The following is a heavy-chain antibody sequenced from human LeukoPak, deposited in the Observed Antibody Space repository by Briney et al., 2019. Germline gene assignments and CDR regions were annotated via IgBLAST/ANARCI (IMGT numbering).Heavy chain of an antibody. CDR2: INPNSGGT. CDR1: GYTFTGYN. CDR3: TTEGVEGY. J-gene: IGHJ4*02. V-gene: IGHV1-2*02. Sequence: ASVKLSCKASGYTFTGYNMHWVRQAPGQGLEWMGCINPNSGGTNYAQKFQGRVTMTRDTSINTAYLELGRLTSDDTAVYYCTTEGVEGYWGQGTLVTVSS.